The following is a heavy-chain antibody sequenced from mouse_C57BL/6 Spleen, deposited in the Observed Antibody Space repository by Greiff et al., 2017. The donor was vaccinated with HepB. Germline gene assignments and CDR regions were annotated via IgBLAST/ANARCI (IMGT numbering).Heavy chain of an antibody. J-gene: IGHJ2*01. CDR1: GYTFTSYW. CDR2: IDPNSGGT. V-gene: IGHV1-72*01. CDR3: ARSNYYGSSYSYYFDY. Sequence: VQLQQPGAELVKPGASVKLSCKASGYTFTSYWMHWVKQRPGRGLEWIGRIDPNSGGTKYNDKFKSKATLTVDKPSSTAYMQLSSRTSEDSAVYYCARSNYYGSSYSYYFDYWGQGTTLTVSS. D-gene: IGHD1-1*01.